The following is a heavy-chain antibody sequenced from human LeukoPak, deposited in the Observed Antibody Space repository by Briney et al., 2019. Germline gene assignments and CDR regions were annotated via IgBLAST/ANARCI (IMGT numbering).Heavy chain of an antibody. CDR3: ARDYYDSSGYPDY. CDR1: GFAFSSYA. Sequence: GGSLRLSCAASGFAFSSYAMHWVRQAPGKGLEWVAVISYDGGNKYYADSVKGRFTISRDNSKNTLYLQMNSLRAEDTAVYYCARDYYDSSGYPDYWGQGTLVTVSS. CDR2: ISYDGGNK. V-gene: IGHV3-30-3*01. D-gene: IGHD3-22*01. J-gene: IGHJ4*02.